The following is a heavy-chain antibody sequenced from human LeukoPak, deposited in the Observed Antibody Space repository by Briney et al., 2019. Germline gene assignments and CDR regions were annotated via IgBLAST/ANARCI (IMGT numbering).Heavy chain of an antibody. CDR3: ATDVPSETVMVSAFDM. Sequence: SVKVSCKVSGGTXSTYSINWVRQAPGQGLEWMAGIIPIFGTGNPAQKFQDRVTITADAYTRTAFMELSSLRSEDTAVYYCATDVPSETVMVSAFDMWGQGTMVTV. V-gene: IGHV1-69*13. J-gene: IGHJ3*02. CDR2: IIPIFGTG. D-gene: IGHD5-18*01. CDR1: GGTXSTYS.